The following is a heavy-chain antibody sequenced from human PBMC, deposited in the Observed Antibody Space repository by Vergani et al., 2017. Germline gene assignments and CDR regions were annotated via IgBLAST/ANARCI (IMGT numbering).Heavy chain of an antibody. CDR2: ISAYNGNT. CDR3: AREQYYDFWSGYQYYFDY. CDR1: GYTFTRYG. D-gene: IGHD3-3*01. V-gene: IGHV1-18*04. J-gene: IGHJ4*02. Sequence: QVQLVQSGAEVKKPGASVKVSCKASGYTFTRYGISWVRQAPGQGLEWMGWISAYNGNTNYAQKLQGRVTMTTDTSTSTDYMELRSLRSDDTAVYYCAREQYYDFWSGYQYYFDYWGQGTLVTVSS.